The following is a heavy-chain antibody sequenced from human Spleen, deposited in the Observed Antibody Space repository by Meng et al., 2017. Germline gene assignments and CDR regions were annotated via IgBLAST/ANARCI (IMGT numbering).Heavy chain of an antibody. D-gene: IGHD7-27*01. Sequence: HVQLLQSGAEVKQPGASLKVSCKASDYTFTGYGVCWVRQAPGQGLEWMAWLGAHDGDTSHAQNFQGRVTVTRDTSTSTVYMELSSLRSEDTAVYYCGRGGNENWGPVGYWGQGTLVTVSS. V-gene: IGHV1-18*01. CDR3: GRGGNENWGPVGY. CDR1: DYTFTGYG. CDR2: LGAHDGDT. J-gene: IGHJ4*02.